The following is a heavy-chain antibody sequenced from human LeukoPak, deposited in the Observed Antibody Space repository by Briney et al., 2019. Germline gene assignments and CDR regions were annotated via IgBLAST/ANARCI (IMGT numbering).Heavy chain of an antibody. CDR3: ARDNRLRLGEPPGWFDP. CDR1: GGSFSGYY. V-gene: IGHV4-34*01. J-gene: IGHJ5*02. CDR2: INHSGST. Sequence: NPSETLSLTCAVYGGSFSGYYWSWIRQPPGKGLEWIGEINHSGSTNYNPSLKSRVTISVDTSKNQFSLKLSSVTAADTAVYYCARDNRLRLGEPPGWFDPWGQGTLVTVSS. D-gene: IGHD3-16*01.